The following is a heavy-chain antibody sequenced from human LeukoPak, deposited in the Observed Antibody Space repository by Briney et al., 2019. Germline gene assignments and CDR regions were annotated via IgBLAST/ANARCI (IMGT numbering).Heavy chain of an antibody. CDR3: ARDRNYDFWSGYFDY. CDR1: GFTFGSYE. J-gene: IGHJ4*02. V-gene: IGHV3-48*03. Sequence: QTGGSLRLSCAASGFTFGSYEMDSVRQAPGNGREWVSYISSSGSTIYYAHSVKGRFTTSRDNAKNSLYLQMNSLRAEDTAVYYCARDRNYDFWSGYFDYWGQGTLVTVSS. D-gene: IGHD3-3*01. CDR2: ISSSGSTI.